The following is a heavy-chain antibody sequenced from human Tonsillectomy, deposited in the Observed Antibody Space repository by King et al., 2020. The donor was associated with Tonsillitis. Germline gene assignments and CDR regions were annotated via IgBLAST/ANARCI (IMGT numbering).Heavy chain of an antibody. Sequence: VQLVESGGGLVQPGGSLRLSCAASGFTFSSYWMHWVRQAPGKGLVWVSRINGDGSSTEYAESVRGRFTISRDNAKKTLYLQMNCLRAADTAVYYCARGTSSGYYWYFDLWGRGTLVTVSS. D-gene: IGHD6-19*01. CDR2: INGDGSST. CDR3: ARGTSSGYYWYFDL. CDR1: GFTFSSYW. V-gene: IGHV3-74*01. J-gene: IGHJ2*01.